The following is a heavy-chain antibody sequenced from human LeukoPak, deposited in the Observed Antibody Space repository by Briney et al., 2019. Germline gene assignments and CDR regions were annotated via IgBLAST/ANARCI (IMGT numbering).Heavy chain of an antibody. V-gene: IGHV4-59*01. CDR3: ARARMVRGVIIRDAFDI. CDR1: GGSISSYY. Sequence: PSETLSLTCTVSGGSISSYYSSWIRQLPGKGREWGGYLYYSGSTSYNPSLNSLVAISVDTSKNQFSLKLSSVTAADTAVYYCARARMVRGVIIRDAFDIWGQGTMVTVSS. D-gene: IGHD3-10*01. CDR2: LYYSGST. J-gene: IGHJ3*02.